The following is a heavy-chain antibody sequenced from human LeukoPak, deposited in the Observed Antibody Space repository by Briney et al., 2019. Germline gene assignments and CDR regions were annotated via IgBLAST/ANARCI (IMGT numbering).Heavy chain of an antibody. Sequence: GASVKVSCKASGYTFTGYYMHWVRQAPGQGLEWMGWINPNSGGTNYAQKFQGRVTMTRDTSISTAYMELSRLRSDDTAVYYCARVAPWVVPSNYMDVWGKGTTVTVSS. V-gene: IGHV1-2*02. J-gene: IGHJ6*03. D-gene: IGHD2-15*01. CDR2: INPNSGGT. CDR3: ARVAPWVVPSNYMDV. CDR1: GYTFTGYY.